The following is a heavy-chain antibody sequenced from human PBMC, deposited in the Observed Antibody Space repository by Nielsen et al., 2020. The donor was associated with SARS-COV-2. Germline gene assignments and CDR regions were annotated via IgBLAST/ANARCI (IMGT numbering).Heavy chain of an antibody. CDR2: ISWNSGTK. CDR1: GFTFDDHA. D-gene: IGHD2-21*02. V-gene: IGHV3-9*01. Sequence: SLKISCAASGFTFDDHAMHWVRQAPGMGLEWVSGISWNSGTKDYTGSVKGRFTISRDNAKKSLYLQMNSLRAEDTALYYCAQDISREVTGDRLDYWGQGTLVTVSS. CDR3: AQDISREVTGDRLDY. J-gene: IGHJ4*02.